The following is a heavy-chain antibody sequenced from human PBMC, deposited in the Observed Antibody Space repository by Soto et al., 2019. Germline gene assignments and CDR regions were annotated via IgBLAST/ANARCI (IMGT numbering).Heavy chain of an antibody. D-gene: IGHD3-22*01. Sequence: EVQLVESGGGLVQPGGSLRLSCSVSGFTLSDHYIDWVRQAPGKGLEWAGRSRNQANGYSTIYAASVKGRFTTSRDDSKNLVYLQMESLRTEDTAVYYCVRDTYFSDSSSYTRCFDFWGQGALVTVSS. CDR2: SRNQANGYST. CDR1: GFTLSDHY. CDR3: VRDTYFSDSSSYTRCFDF. J-gene: IGHJ4*02. V-gene: IGHV3-72*01.